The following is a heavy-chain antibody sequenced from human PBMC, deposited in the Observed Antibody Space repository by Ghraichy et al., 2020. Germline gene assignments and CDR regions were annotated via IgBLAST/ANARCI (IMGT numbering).Heavy chain of an antibody. J-gene: IGHJ6*02. V-gene: IGHV1-46*01. D-gene: IGHD3-10*01. CDR3: ARPYMVRGAIKGGPLFYYYDMDV. CDR2: VNPYDGDT. CDR1: GYTFTSYY. Sequence: ALVKVSCKASGYTFTSYYMHWVRQAPGLGLEWMGTVNPYDGDTTYAQKFQGRLTMTRDTSTSTVYMELRSLRSEDTAVYYCARPYMVRGAIKGGPLFYYYDMDVWGQGTTVTVSS.